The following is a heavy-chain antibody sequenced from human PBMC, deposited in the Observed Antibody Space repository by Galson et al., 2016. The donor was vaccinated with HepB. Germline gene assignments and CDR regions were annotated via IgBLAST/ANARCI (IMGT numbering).Heavy chain of an antibody. J-gene: IGHJ4*02. CDR2: ISSSSSYI. CDR1: GFTFSSYS. CDR3: ARSNDYGDYYFDY. V-gene: IGHV3-21*01. D-gene: IGHD4-17*01. Sequence: SLRLSCAAFGFTFSSYSMNWVRQAPGKGLEWVSSISSSSSYIYYADSVKGRFTISRDNAKNSLYLQMNSLRAEDTAVYYCARSNDYGDYYFDYWGPGTLVTVSS.